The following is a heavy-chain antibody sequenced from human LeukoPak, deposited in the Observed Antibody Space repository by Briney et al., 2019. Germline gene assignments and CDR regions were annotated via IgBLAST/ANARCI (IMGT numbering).Heavy chain of an antibody. CDR2: IYTSGST. CDR1: GGSFSGYY. D-gene: IGHD5-18*01. J-gene: IGHJ6*03. V-gene: IGHV4-59*10. Sequence: PSETLSLTCAFYGGSFSGYYWSCIRQPAGKGLEWIGRIYTSGSTNYKPSLKSRVTMSVDTSENQFSLKLSSVTAADTAVYYCARLKRGYSYGYLVGDYYYYMDVWGKGTTVTISS. CDR3: ARLKRGYSYGYLVGDYYYYMDV.